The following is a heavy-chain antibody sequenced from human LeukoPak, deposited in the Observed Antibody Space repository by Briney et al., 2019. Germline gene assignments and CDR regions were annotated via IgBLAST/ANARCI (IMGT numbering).Heavy chain of an antibody. CDR1: GGSISSYY. CDR2: IYYSGST. V-gene: IGHV4-59*01. CDR3: ARGRGSMVRGVTHDY. Sequence: PSETLSLTCTVSGGSISSYYWSWIRQPPGKGLEWIGYIYYSGSTNYNPSLKSRVTISVDTSKNQFSLKLSSVTAADTAVYYCARGRGSMVRGVTHDYWGQGTLVTVSS. D-gene: IGHD3-10*01. J-gene: IGHJ4*02.